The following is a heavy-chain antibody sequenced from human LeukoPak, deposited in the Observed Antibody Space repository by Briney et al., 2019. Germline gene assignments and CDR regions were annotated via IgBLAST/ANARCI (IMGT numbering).Heavy chain of an antibody. CDR3: ARDIAAAGYFDY. V-gene: IGHV3-53*01. CDR1: GFTVSSNY. J-gene: IGHJ4*02. Sequence: GGSLRLSCAASGFTVSSNYMSWVRQAPGKGLEWVSVIYSGGSTYYADSVKGRFAISRDNSKNTLYLQMNSLRAEDTAVYYCARDIAAAGYFDYWGQGNLVSVSS. CDR2: IYSGGST. D-gene: IGHD6-13*01.